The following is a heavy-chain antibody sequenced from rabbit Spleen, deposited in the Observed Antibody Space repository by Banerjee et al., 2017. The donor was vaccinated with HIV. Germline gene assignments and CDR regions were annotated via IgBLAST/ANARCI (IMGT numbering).Heavy chain of an antibody. J-gene: IGHJ6*01. CDR1: GFSFSDGYV. D-gene: IGHD1-1*01. V-gene: IGHV1S45*01. Sequence: QQQLVESGGGLVKPGGSLTLTCTASGFSFSDGYVMCWVRQAPGKGLEWIACINSFSGTTVYATWAKGRFTISRASWTTVTLQMTSLTAADTATYFCARDTSSSFSSYGMDLWGPGTLVTVS. CDR3: ARDTSSSFSSYGMDL. CDR2: INSFSGTT.